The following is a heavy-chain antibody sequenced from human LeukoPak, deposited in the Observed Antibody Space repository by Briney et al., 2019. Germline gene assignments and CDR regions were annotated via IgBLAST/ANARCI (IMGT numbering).Heavy chain of an antibody. D-gene: IGHD3-9*01. CDR3: ARGHYDILTGYYSLADY. Sequence: GGSLRLSCAASGFTFSSYSMNWVRQAPGRGLEWVSSISSRSSYIYYADSVKGRFTISRDNAKNSLYLQMNSLRAEDTAVYYCARGHYDILTGYYSLADYWGQGTLVTVSS. V-gene: IGHV3-21*01. CDR2: ISSRSSYI. J-gene: IGHJ4*02. CDR1: GFTFSSYS.